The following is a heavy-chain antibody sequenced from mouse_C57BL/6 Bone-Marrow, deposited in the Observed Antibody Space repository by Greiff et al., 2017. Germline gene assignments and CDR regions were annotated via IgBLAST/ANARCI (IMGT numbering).Heavy chain of an antibody. V-gene: IGHV1-39*01. J-gene: IGHJ2*01. CDR1: GYSFTDYN. CDR3: ARCRGLGKYYFDY. CDR2: INPNYGTT. D-gene: IGHD3-3*01. Sequence: VQLQQSGPELVKPGASVKISCKASGYSFTDYNMNWVKQSTGKSLEWIGVINPNYGTTSYNQKFKGKATLTVDQSSSTAYMQLNSLTSEDAAVYYCARCRGLGKYYFDYGGQGTTLTVSS.